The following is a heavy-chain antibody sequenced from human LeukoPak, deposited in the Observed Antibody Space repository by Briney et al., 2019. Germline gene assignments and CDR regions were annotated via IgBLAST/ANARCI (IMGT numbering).Heavy chain of an antibody. J-gene: IGHJ4*02. D-gene: IGHD5-18*01. V-gene: IGHV1-46*01. Sequence: ASVKVSCKASGYTFTSYYMHWVRQAPGQGLEWMGLINPSGGTTRYAQKFQGRVTMTRDLSTSTDYMELSSLRSDDTAVYYCARGTDTAMVLSFDYWGQGTLVTVSS. CDR3: ARGTDTAMVLSFDY. CDR2: INPSGGTT. CDR1: GYTFTSYY.